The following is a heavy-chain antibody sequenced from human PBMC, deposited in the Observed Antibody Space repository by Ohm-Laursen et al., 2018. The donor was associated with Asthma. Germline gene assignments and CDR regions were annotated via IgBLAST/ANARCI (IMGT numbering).Heavy chain of an antibody. Sequence: GESLKISCKGSGYVFTKYWIGWVRQMPGKGLECMGVINPSDSRIRYSPSFQGQVTISADKSISTAYLQWSSLKASDTAMYYCALSIAAAGTEIDYWGQGTLVTVSS. J-gene: IGHJ4*02. D-gene: IGHD6-13*01. CDR3: ALSIAAAGTEIDY. V-gene: IGHV5-51*01. CDR2: INPSDSRI. CDR1: GYVFTKYW.